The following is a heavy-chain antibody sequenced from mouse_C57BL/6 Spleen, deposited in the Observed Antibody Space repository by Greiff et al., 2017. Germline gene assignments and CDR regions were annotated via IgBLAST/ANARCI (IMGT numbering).Heavy chain of an antibody. J-gene: IGHJ4*01. V-gene: IGHV1-61*01. CDR1: GYTFTSYW. Sequence: VQLQQPGAELVRPGSSVKLSCKASGYTFTSYWMAWVKQRPGQGLEWIGNIYPSDSETHYNQKFKDKATLTVDKSSSTAYMQLSSLTSEDSAVDYCARREGNYLYAMDYWGQGTSVTVSS. CDR2: IYPSDSET. CDR3: ARREGNYLYAMDY. D-gene: IGHD2-1*01.